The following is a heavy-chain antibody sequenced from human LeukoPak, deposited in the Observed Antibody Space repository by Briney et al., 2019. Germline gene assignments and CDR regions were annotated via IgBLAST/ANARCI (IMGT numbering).Heavy chain of an antibody. J-gene: IGHJ3*02. CDR3: ARPWFGEPYAFDI. D-gene: IGHD3-10*01. CDR2: ISAYNGNT. V-gene: IGHV1-18*04. CDR1: GYTFTGYY. Sequence: ASVKVSCKASGYTFTGYYMHWVRQAPGQGLEWMGWISAYNGNTNYAQKLQGRVTMTTDTSTSTAYMELRSLRSDDTAVYYCARPWFGEPYAFDIWGQGTMVTVSS.